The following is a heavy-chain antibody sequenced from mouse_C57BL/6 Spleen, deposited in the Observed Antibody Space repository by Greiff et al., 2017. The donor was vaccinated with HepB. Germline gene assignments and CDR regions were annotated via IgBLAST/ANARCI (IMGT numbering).Heavy chain of an antibody. CDR3: AREGVYYGNYGYFDY. Sequence: QVQLQQPGAELVKPGASVKMSCKASGYTFTSYWITWVKQRPGQGLEWIGDIYPGSGSTNYNEKFKSKATLTVDTSSSTAYMQLSSLTSEDSAVYYCAREGVYYGNYGYFDYWGQGTTLTVSS. CDR1: GYTFTSYW. D-gene: IGHD2-1*01. CDR2: IYPGSGST. J-gene: IGHJ2*01. V-gene: IGHV1-55*01.